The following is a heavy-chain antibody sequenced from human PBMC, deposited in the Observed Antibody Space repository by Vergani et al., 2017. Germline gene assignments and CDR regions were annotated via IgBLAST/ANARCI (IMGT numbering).Heavy chain of an antibody. CDR3: AKDQHIPPMVRGVIITSRWAHYYYGMDV. Sequence: QVQLVESGGGVVQPGRSLRLSCAASGFTFSSYGMHWVRQAPGKGLEWVAVISYDGSNKYYADSVKGRFTISRDNSKNTLYLQMNSLRAEDTAVYYCAKDQHIPPMVRGVIITSRWAHYYYGMDVWGQGTTVTVSS. D-gene: IGHD3-10*01. J-gene: IGHJ6*02. CDR2: ISYDGSNK. V-gene: IGHV3-30*18. CDR1: GFTFSSYG.